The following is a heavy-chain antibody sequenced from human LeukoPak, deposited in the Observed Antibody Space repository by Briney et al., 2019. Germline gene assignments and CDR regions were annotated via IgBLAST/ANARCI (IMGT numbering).Heavy chain of an antibody. D-gene: IGHD3-16*01. J-gene: IGHJ2*01. CDR3: ARPGSTSTFGGVMDWYFDL. CDR2: IIPMFGTA. CDR1: GGTFRSYA. Sequence: GASVKVSCKASGGTFRSYAISWVRQAPGQGLEWMGGIIPMFGTAKYAQKVQGRVTMSTDESTSTAYMELSSLRSEDTAVYYCARPGSTSTFGGVMDWYFDLWGRGTLVTVSS. V-gene: IGHV1-69*05.